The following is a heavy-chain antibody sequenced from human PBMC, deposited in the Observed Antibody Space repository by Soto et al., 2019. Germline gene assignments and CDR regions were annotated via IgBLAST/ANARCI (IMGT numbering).Heavy chain of an antibody. Sequence: ASVQVSCKASGCTFNSHAIHWVRQAPGQRPEWLGWINAGNGNTYYSEKFEGRVTFTRDTAATTVNMELTSLTSEDTAIYYCGRDQSGIGYYVDWFDPWGQGTLVTVSS. D-gene: IGHD3-10*02. V-gene: IGHV1-3*01. CDR1: GCTFNSHA. CDR3: GRDQSGIGYYVDWFDP. CDR2: INAGNGNT. J-gene: IGHJ5*02.